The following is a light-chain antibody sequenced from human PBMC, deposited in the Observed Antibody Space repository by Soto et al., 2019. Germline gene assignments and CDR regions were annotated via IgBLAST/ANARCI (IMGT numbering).Light chain of an antibody. V-gene: IGKV1-5*03. Sequence: IQLTQSPSALSASVGDRVTITCRASQTLSSWLAWYQQKPGKAPKLLIYKASTLKSGVPSRFRGSGSGTAFPLTISSLQPDDFETYYCQHYNSYSEAFGQGTKVDIK. CDR1: QTLSSW. CDR2: KAS. J-gene: IGKJ1*01. CDR3: QHYNSYSEA.